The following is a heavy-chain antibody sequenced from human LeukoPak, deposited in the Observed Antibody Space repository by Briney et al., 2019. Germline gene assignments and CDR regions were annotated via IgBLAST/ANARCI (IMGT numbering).Heavy chain of an antibody. CDR1: GFTFSGSV. J-gene: IGHJ6*03. D-gene: IGHD5-24*01. Sequence: GGSLRLSCAASGFTFSGSVIHWVRQASGKGLEWVGRIRSEAYTYATTYAASVKGRFTISRDDSKNTAYLQMNSLRAEDTAVYYCARVDGYNSGYYYYYYMDVWGKGTTVTVSS. CDR3: ARVDGYNSGYYYYYYMDV. V-gene: IGHV3-73*01. CDR2: IRSEAYTYAT.